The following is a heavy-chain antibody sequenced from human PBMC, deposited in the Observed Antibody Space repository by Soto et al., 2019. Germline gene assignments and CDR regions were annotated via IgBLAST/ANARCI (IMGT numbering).Heavy chain of an antibody. D-gene: IGHD6-13*01. CDR1: GFTFSSYA. CDR3: AREYSSSWYWEAFDI. V-gene: IGHV3-23*01. J-gene: IGHJ3*02. CDR2: ISGSGGST. Sequence: EVQLLESGGGLVQPGGSLRLSCAASGFTFSSYAMSWVRQAPGNGLEWVSVISGSGGSTYYADSVKGRFTISRDNSKNTLNLQMNSLRAEDTAVYYCAREYSSSWYWEAFDIWGQGTMVTVSS.